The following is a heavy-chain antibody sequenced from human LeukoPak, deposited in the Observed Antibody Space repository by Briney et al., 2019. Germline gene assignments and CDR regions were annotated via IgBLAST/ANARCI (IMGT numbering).Heavy chain of an antibody. J-gene: IGHJ6*03. CDR3: ARASYDFWSGYFHYYYYMDV. Sequence: PSETLSLTCTVSGGSISSSSYYWGWIRQPPGKGLEWIGSIYYSGSTYYNPSLKSRVTISVDTSKNQFSLKLSSVTAADTAVYYCARASYDFWSGYFHYYYYMDVWGKGTTVTVSS. D-gene: IGHD3-3*01. CDR2: IYYSGST. V-gene: IGHV4-39*01. CDR1: GGSISSSSYY.